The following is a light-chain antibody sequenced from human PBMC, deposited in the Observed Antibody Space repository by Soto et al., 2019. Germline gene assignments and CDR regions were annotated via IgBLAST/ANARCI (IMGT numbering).Light chain of an antibody. CDR3: QSYDSSLSTV. V-gene: IGLV1-40*01. CDR1: SSNIGAGYD. J-gene: IGLJ1*01. Sequence: QSVLTQPPSVSGAPGQRVTISCTGSSSNIGAGYDVHWYQQLPGTAPKLLIYGNSNRPSGVPDRFSGSKSGTSASLAITGVRAEDEADYYCQSYDSSLSTVFGTGTKLTVL. CDR2: GNS.